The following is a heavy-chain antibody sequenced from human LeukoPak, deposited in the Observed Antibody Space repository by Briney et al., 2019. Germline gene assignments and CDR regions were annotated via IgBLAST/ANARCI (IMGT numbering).Heavy chain of an antibody. J-gene: IGHJ4*02. CDR1: GYTFTSYD. V-gene: IGHV1-69*06. CDR3: ARIRDPYYYDSSALLLNGAFDY. D-gene: IGHD3-22*01. CDR2: IIPNFGTA. Sequence: SVKASCKASGYTFTSYDINWVRQAPGQGLEWMGRIIPNFGTANYAQKFQGRVTITADKSTSTAYMELSSLRSEDTAVYYCARIRDPYYYDSSALLLNGAFDYWGQGTLVTVSS.